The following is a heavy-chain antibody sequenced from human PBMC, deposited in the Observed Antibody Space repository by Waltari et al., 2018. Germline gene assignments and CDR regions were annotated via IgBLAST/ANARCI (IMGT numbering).Heavy chain of an antibody. CDR2: IYTSGST. CDR3: ASENRIFGVVMLAPHYYMDV. Sequence: QVQLQESGPGLVKPSETLSLTCTVSGGSISSYYWSWIRQPAGKGLEWIGRIYTSGSTNYNPSLKSRVTMSVDTSKSQFSLKLSSVTAADTAVYYCASENRIFGVVMLAPHYYMDVWGKGTTVTISS. J-gene: IGHJ6*03. CDR1: GGSISSYY. D-gene: IGHD3-3*01. V-gene: IGHV4-4*07.